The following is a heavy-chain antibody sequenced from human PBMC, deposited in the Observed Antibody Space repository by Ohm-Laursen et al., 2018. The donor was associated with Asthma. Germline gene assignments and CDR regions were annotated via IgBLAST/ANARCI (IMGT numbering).Heavy chain of an antibody. J-gene: IGHJ4*02. D-gene: IGHD3-10*01. CDR2: INPNSGGT. V-gene: IGHV1-2*06. Sequence: ASVKVSCKASGYTFTGYYMHWVRQAPGQGLEWMGRINPNSGGTNYAQKLQGRVTMTTDTSTSTAYMELRSLRSDDTAVYYCARRVVQGVTSFDYWGQGTLVTVSS. CDR3: ARRVVQGVTSFDY. CDR1: GYTFTGYY.